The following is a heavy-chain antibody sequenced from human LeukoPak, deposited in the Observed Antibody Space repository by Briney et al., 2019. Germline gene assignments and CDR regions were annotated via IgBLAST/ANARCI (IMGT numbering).Heavy chain of an antibody. CDR2: FDPDDAER. J-gene: IGHJ3*02. CDR3: ARDRGRPVPKSQDAFDI. CDR1: GYTVTAFS. V-gene: IGHV1-24*01. D-gene: IGHD2-15*01. Sequence: GASVKVSCKVSGYTVTAFSMHWVRQAPGKGLEWMGGFDPDDAERVFARKFQGRVTMTEDTSTNTAYMELTSLRSEDTAVYYCARDRGRPVPKSQDAFDIWGQGTMVTVSS.